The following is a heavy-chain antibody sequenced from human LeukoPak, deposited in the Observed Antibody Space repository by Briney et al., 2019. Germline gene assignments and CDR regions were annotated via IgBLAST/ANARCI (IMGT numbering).Heavy chain of an antibody. CDR2: MNPNSGYT. CDR3: ARGRITTRRGIRYYYMDV. CDR1: GYTITTYW. D-gene: IGHD3-3*01. J-gene: IGHJ6*03. V-gene: IGHV1-8*02. Sequence: KCGESLKISCKSSGYTITTYWIGWVRQATGQGLEWMGWMNPNSGYTGYAQKFQGRVTMTRNTSISTAYMELSSLKSEDTAVYFCARGRITTRRGIRYYYMDVWGKGTTVTVSS.